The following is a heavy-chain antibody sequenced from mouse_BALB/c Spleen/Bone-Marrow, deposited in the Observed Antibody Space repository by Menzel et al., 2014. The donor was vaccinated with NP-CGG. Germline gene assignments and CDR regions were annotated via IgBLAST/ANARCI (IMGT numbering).Heavy chain of an antibody. V-gene: IGHV1S81*02. D-gene: IGHD2-1*01. Sequence: VQLQQSGAELVKPGASVKLSCKASGYTFTSYYMYWVKQRPGQGLEWIGEINPSNGGTNFNEKFKNKATLTVDKSSSTAYMQLSSLIFEDSAVYYCTRSNGNWFVYWGQGTLVTVSA. J-gene: IGHJ3*01. CDR3: TRSNGNWFVY. CDR2: INPSNGGT. CDR1: GYTFTSYY.